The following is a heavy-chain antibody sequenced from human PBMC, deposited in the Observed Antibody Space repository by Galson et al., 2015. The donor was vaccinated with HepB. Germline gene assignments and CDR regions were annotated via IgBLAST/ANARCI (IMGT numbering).Heavy chain of an antibody. Sequence: LRLSCAASGFTFSSYAMHWVRQAPGKGLEWVAVISYDGSNKYYADSVKGRFTISRDNSKNTLYLQMNSLRAEDTAVYYCARDSEAFFTMVRGGFDYWGQGTLVTVSS. CDR1: GFTFSSYA. CDR2: ISYDGSNK. J-gene: IGHJ4*02. CDR3: ARDSEAFFTMVRGGFDY. V-gene: IGHV3-30*04. D-gene: IGHD3-10*01.